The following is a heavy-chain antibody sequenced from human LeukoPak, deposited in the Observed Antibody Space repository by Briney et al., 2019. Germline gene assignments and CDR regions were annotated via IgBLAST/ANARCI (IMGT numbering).Heavy chain of an antibody. D-gene: IGHD2-2*01. CDR1: GYTLTESS. J-gene: IGHJ2*01. Sequence: SVKVSCKVSGYTLTESSIHWVRQAPGQGLEWMGGIIPIFGTTNYAQKFQGRVTITADESTSTGYMELSSLRSEDTAVYYCASASGNIVVVPVAVWYFDLWGRGTLVTVSS. V-gene: IGHV1-69*13. CDR3: ASASGNIVVVPVAVWYFDL. CDR2: IIPIFGTT.